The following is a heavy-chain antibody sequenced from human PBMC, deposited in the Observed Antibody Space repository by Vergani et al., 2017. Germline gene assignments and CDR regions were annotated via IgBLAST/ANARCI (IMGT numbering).Heavy chain of an antibody. J-gene: IGHJ6*02. CDR2: IDPSDSYT. V-gene: IGHV5-10-1*01. D-gene: IGHD6-19*01. Sequence: EVQLVQSGAEVKKPGESLRISCKGSGYSFTSYWISWVRQMPGKGLEWMGRIDPSDSYTNYNPSFQGHVTISADKSISTAYLQWSSLKASDTAMYYCARQVAVAGKWWGPYYYYGMDVWGQGTTVTVSS. CDR1: GYSFTSYW. CDR3: ARQVAVAGKWWGPYYYYGMDV.